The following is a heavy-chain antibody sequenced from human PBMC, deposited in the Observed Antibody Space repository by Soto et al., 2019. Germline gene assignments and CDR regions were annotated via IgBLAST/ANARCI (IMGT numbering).Heavy chain of an antibody. CDR3: ARSGYCSGGSCPRLSDY. Sequence: QVQLVQSGAEVKKPGASVKVSCKSSGYTFTSYGISWLRQAPGQGLEWMGWISAYNGNTNYTQKLQGRVTMTTATSTSTDYIELRSLRSDDTAVYYCARSGYCSGGSCPRLSDYWGQGTLVTVSS. V-gene: IGHV1-18*01. CDR1: GYTFTSYG. D-gene: IGHD2-15*01. J-gene: IGHJ4*02. CDR2: ISAYNGNT.